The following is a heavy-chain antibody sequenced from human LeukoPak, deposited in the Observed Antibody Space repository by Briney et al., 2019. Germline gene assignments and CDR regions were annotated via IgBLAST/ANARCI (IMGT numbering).Heavy chain of an antibody. CDR1: GGSISRSSDY. D-gene: IGHD1-26*01. J-gene: IGHJ3*02. Sequence: PSETLSLTCSVSGGSISRSSDYWGWIRQSPGEGLEWIGYIYYSGSTNYNPSLKSRVTISVDTSKNQFSLKLSSVTAADTAAYYCARDDSGAFDIWGQGTMVTVSS. CDR2: IYYSGST. V-gene: IGHV4-61*01. CDR3: ARDDSGAFDI.